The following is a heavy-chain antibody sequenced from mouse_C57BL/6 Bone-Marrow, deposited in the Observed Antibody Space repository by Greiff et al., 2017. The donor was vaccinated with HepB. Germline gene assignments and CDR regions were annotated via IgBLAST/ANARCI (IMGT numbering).Heavy chain of an antibody. V-gene: IGHV1-59*01. Sequence: QVQLQQPGAELVRPGTSVKLSCKASGYTFTSYWMHWVKQRPGQGLEWIGVIDPSDSYTNYNQKFKGKATLTVDTSSSTAYMQLSSLTSEDSAVYYCARAVLTYWGQGTLVTVSA. J-gene: IGHJ3*01. CDR2: IDPSDSYT. CDR3: ARAVLTY. CDR1: GYTFTSYW.